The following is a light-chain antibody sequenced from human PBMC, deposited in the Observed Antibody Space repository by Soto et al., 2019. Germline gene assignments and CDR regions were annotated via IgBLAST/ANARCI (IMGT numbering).Light chain of an antibody. CDR2: LNGDGSH. CDR3: QTWGTGIHV. Sequence: QPVLTQSPSASASLGAWVKLTCTLSSGHSSYAIAWHQQQPEKGPRYLMKLNGDGSHSKGDGIPDRFSGSSAGAERSLTISGLQSEDEADYYCQTWGTGIHVFGGGTKLTVL. CDR1: SGHSSYA. J-gene: IGLJ2*01. V-gene: IGLV4-69*01.